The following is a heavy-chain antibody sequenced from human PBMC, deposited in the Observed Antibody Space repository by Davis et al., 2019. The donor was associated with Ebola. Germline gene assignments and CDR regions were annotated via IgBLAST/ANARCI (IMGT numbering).Heavy chain of an antibody. J-gene: IGHJ4*02. CDR2: VSGYTGNT. D-gene: IGHD3-10*01. Sequence: AASVKVSCKTSGYIFGSYGITWVRQAPGQGLEWMGWVSGYTGNTFYAQKFQGRVSMTTDASTTTAYLELRSLRSDDTAVYFCARGTYFDYWGQGTLVTVSS. V-gene: IGHV1-18*01. CDR3: ARGTYFDY. CDR1: GYIFGSYG.